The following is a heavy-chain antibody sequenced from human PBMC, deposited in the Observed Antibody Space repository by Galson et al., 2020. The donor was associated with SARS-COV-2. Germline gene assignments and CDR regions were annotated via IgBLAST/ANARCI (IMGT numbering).Heavy chain of an antibody. CDR1: GFTFDDYD. J-gene: IGHJ4*02. CDR2: ISWNSGSI. V-gene: IGHV3-9*01. D-gene: IGHD6-6*01. CDR3: AKGGSSSGFPWG. Sequence: GGSLRLSCAASGFTFDDYDMHWVRQAPGKGLEWVSGISWNSGSIDYADSLKGRFTISRDNAKNSLYLQMNSLRPEDTAFYYCAKGGSSSGFPWGWGQGTLVTVSS.